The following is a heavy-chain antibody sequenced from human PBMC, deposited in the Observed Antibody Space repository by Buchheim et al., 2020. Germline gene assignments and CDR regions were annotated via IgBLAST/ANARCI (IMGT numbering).Heavy chain of an antibody. CDR1: GFTFSSYE. CDR2: ISSSGSTI. Sequence: EVQLVESGGGLVQPGGSLRLSCAASGFTFSSYEMNWVRQAPGKGLEWVSYISSSGSTIYYADSVKGRFTISRDNAKNSLYPQMNRLRAEDTAVYYCARIAVAGKDRWFDPWGQGTL. CDR3: ARIAVAGKDRWFDP. J-gene: IGHJ5*02. D-gene: IGHD6-19*01. V-gene: IGHV3-48*03.